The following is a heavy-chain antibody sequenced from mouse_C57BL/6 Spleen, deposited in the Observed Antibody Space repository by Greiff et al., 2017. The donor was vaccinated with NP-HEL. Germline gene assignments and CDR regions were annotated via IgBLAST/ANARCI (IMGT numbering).Heavy chain of an antibody. Sequence: VQLQQPGAELVRPGSSVKLSCKASGYTFTSYWMHWVKQRPIQGLEWIGNIDPSDSETPYNQKFKDKATLTVDKSSSTAYMQLSSLTSEDSAVYYCARGDYYGSSYRDYFDYWGQGTTLTVSS. CDR1: GYTFTSYW. J-gene: IGHJ2*01. CDR2: IDPSDSET. D-gene: IGHD1-1*01. CDR3: ARGDYYGSSYRDYFDY. V-gene: IGHV1-52*01.